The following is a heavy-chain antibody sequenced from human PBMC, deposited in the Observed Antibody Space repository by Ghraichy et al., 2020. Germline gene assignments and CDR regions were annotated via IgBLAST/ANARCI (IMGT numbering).Heavy chain of an antibody. J-gene: IGHJ4*02. CDR3: AKAGSRSYDSSGYYYGVDY. CDR1: GFTFSSYA. Sequence: GGSLRLSCAASGFTFSSYAMSWVRQAPGKGLEWVSAISGSGGSTYYADSVKGRFTISRDNSKNTLYLQMNSLRAEDTAVYYCAKAGSRSYDSSGYYYGVDYWGQGTLVTVSS. CDR2: ISGSGGST. V-gene: IGHV3-23*01. D-gene: IGHD3-22*01.